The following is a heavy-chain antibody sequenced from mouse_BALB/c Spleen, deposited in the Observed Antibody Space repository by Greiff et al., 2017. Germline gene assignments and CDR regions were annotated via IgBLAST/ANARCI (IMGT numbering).Heavy chain of an antibody. CDR3: AREDYGSSYYAMDY. D-gene: IGHD1-1*01. J-gene: IGHJ4*01. CDR2: IRNKANGYTT. V-gene: IGHV7-3*02. Sequence: EVMLVESGGGLVQPGGSLRLSCATSGFTFTDYYMSWVRQPPGKALEWLGFIRNKANGYTTEYSAPVKGRFTISRDNSQSILYLQMNTLRAEDSATYYCAREDYGSSYYAMDYWGQGTSVTVSS. CDR1: GFTFTDYY.